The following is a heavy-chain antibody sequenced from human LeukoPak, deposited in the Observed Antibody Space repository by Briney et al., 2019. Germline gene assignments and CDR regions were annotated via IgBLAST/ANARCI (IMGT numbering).Heavy chain of an antibody. CDR3: ARATYYYDSSGYLGATFDY. CDR2: IYYSGST. V-gene: IGHV4-59*01. CDR1: GGSISSYY. J-gene: IGHJ4*02. Sequence: SETLSLTCTVSGGSISSYYWSWIRQPPGKGLEWIGYIYYSGSTNYNPSLKSRVTISVDTSKNQFSLKLSSVTAAGTAVYYCARATYYYDSSGYLGATFDYWGQGTLVTVSS. D-gene: IGHD3-22*01.